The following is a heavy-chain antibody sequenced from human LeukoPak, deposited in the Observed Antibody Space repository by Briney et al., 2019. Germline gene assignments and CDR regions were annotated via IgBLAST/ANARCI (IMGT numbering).Heavy chain of an antibody. D-gene: IGHD3-10*01. CDR1: GGSISSGDYY. Sequence: SETRSLTCTVSGGSISSGDYYWSWIRQPPGKGLEWIGYIYYSGSTYYNPSLKSRVSISVDTSKNQFSMKLSSVTAADTAVYYCARDEKFGEDYYYYGMDVWGQGTTIPVYS. J-gene: IGHJ6*02. CDR3: ARDEKFGEDYYYYGMDV. CDR2: IYYSGST. V-gene: IGHV4-30-4*01.